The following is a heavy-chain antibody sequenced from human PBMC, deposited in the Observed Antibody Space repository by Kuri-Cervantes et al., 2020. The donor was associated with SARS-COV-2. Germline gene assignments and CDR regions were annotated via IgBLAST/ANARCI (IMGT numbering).Heavy chain of an antibody. CDR1: GYTFTSYG. D-gene: IGHD2-2*01. CDR3: ARDVWGDCSSTSCYPEVAFDI. J-gene: IGHJ3*02. Sequence: ASVKVSCKASGYTFTSYGISWVQQAPGQGLEWMGWISAYNGNTNYAQKLQGRVTMTTDTSTSTAYMELRSLRSDDTAVYYCARDVWGDCSSTSCYPEVAFDIWGQGTMVTVSS. CDR2: ISAYNGNT. V-gene: IGHV1-18*01.